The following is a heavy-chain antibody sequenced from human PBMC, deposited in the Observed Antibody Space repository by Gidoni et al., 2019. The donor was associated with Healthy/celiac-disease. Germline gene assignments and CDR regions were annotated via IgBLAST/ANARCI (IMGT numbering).Heavy chain of an antibody. V-gene: IGHV4-31*02. D-gene: IGHD7-27*01. CDR3: ARTGGEMLDLYYFDY. CDR2: IYYSGST. Sequence: HPRKGLEWIGYIYYSGSTYYNPSLKSRVTISVDTSKNQFSLKLSSVTAADTAVYYCARTGGEMLDLYYFDYWGQGTLVTVSS. J-gene: IGHJ4*02.